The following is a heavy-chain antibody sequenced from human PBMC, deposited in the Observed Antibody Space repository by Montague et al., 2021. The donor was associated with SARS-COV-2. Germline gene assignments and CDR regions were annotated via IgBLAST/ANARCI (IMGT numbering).Heavy chain of an antibody. CDR2: ISYNGRT. CDR3: AHVGGSSGWLGVFDY. D-gene: IGHD6-19*01. J-gene: IGHJ4*02. V-gene: IGHV4-39*01. Sequence: SETLSLTCSVSGDSISTSTFYWGWIRQSPGKGLEWIGTISYNGRTFYNPSLRSRLTISVDPSENQFSLKLSSVTAADTAVYYCAHVGGSSGWLGVFDYWGQGTLVTVSS. CDR1: GDSISTSTFY.